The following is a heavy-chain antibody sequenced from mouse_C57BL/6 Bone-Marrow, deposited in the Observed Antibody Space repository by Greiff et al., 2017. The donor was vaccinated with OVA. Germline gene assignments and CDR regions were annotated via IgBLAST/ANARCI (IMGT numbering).Heavy chain of an antibody. D-gene: IGHD1-1*01. J-gene: IGHJ2*01. V-gene: IGHV7-3*01. CDR1: GFTFTNYY. CDR3: ARYKGRVAVDYFDY. CDR2: IRNKPNGSTT. Sequence: EVQVVESGGGLVQPGDSLSLSCAASGFTFTNYYMSWVRQPPGKALEWLAFIRNKPNGSTTEYSASVKGRFTISRDNSQSILYLQMNALRAEDSATYYSARYKGRVAVDYFDYWGQGTALTVSS.